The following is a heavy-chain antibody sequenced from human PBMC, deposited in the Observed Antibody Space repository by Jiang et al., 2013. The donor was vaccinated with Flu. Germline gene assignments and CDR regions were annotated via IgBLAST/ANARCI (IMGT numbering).Heavy chain of an antibody. D-gene: IGHD6-13*01. CDR1: GGTFSSYA. CDR3: ASLAAGGMDV. Sequence: SGAEVKKPGSSVKVSCKASGGTFSSYAISWVRQAPGQGLEWMGRIIPILGIANYAQKFQGRVTMTRDTSTSTVYMELSSLRSEDTAVYYCASLAAGGMDVWGQGTTVTVSS. CDR2: IIPILGIA. J-gene: IGHJ6*02. V-gene: IGHV1-69*04.